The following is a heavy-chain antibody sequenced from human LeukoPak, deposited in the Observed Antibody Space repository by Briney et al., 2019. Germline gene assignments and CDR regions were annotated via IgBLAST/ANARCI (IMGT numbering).Heavy chain of an antibody. V-gene: IGHV4-59*08. CDR3: ASGFDSSGYNDY. Sequence: SETLSLTCTVSGGSISSYYWSWIRQPPGKGLEWIGYIYYSGSTNYNPSLKSRVTISVDTSKNQFSLKLSSVTAADTAVYYCASGFDSSGYNDYWGQGTLVTVSS. CDR1: GGSISSYY. D-gene: IGHD3-22*01. J-gene: IGHJ4*02. CDR2: IYYSGST.